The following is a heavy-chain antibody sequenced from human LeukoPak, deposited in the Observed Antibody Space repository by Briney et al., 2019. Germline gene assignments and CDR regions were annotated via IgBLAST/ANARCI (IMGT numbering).Heavy chain of an antibody. CDR1: GGSISSSSYY. D-gene: IGHD3-22*01. J-gene: IGHJ4*02. CDR3: ARETQYYYDSSGYVDY. CDR2: IYYSGST. Sequence: PSETLSLTCTVSGGSISSSSYYWDWIRQPPGKGLEWIGTIYYSGSTYYNPSLKSRVTISVDTSKNQFSLKLSSVTAADTAVYYCARETQYYYDSSGYVDYWGQGTLVTVSS. V-gene: IGHV4-39*07.